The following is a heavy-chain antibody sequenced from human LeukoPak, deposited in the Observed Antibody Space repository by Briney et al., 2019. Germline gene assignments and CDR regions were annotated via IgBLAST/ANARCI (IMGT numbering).Heavy chain of an antibody. CDR3: ASRDYGSGLDY. D-gene: IGHD3-10*01. J-gene: IGHJ4*02. CDR2: ISGSGGST. V-gene: IGHV3-23*01. Sequence: GGSLRLSCAASGFTFSSYAMSWVRQAPGKGLEWVSAISGSGGSTYYADSVKGRFTISRDNAKNSLYLQMNSLRAEDTAVYYCASRDYGSGLDYWGQGTLVTVSS. CDR1: GFTFSSYA.